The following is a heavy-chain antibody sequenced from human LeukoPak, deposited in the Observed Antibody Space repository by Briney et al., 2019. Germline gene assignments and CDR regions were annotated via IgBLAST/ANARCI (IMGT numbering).Heavy chain of an antibody. J-gene: IGHJ4*02. CDR3: ARCYYYDSSGPDY. Sequence: SETLSLTCTVSGGSISSSSYYWGWIRQPPGKGLDWIGSIYYSGSTYYNPSLKSRVTISVDTSKNQFSLKLSSVTAADTAVYYCARCYYYDSSGPDYWGQGTLVTVSS. CDR1: GGSISSSSYY. V-gene: IGHV4-39*01. D-gene: IGHD3-22*01. CDR2: IYYSGST.